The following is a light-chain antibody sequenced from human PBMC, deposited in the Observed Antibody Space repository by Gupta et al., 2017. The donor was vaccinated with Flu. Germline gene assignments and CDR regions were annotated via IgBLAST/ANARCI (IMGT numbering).Light chain of an antibody. CDR2: DVS. Sequence: QSALTQPRSVSGSPGQSVTISCTGTSSDVGGYNYVSWYQQHPGKAPKLMIYDVSKRPSGVPDRFSGSKSGKTASLTISGLQAEEEADYYCCSYAGYKVFGTGTKVTVL. CDR3: CSYAGYKV. V-gene: IGLV2-11*01. CDR1: SSDVGGYNY. J-gene: IGLJ1*01.